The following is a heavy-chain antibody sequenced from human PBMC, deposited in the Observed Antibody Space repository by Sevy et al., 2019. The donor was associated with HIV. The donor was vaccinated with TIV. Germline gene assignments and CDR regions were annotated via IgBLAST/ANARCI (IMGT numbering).Heavy chain of an antibody. D-gene: IGHD3-16*01. CDR2: IYWNDDK. J-gene: IGHJ6*02. CDR1: GFSLSTSGVG. CDR3: AHSSPRGGPYYYGMDV. Sequence: SGPTLVKPTQTLTLTCTFSGFSLSTSGVGVGWIRQPPGKALEWLAVIYWNDDKRYSPSLKSRLTITKDTSKNQVVLTMTNMDPVDTATYYCAHSSPRGGPYYYGMDVWGQGTTVTVSS. V-gene: IGHV2-5*01.